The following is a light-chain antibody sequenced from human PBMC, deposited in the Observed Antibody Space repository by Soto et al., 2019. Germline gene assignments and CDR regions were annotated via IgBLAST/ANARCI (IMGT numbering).Light chain of an antibody. CDR3: QQRSNWPPMYT. J-gene: IGKJ2*01. CDR1: QSVSSY. Sequence: EIVLTQSPATLSLSPGERATLSCRASQSVSSYLAWYQQKPSQAPRLLIYDASNRATGIPARFSGSGSGTDFTLTISSLEPEDFAVYYCQQRSNWPPMYTFGQGTKVDIK. V-gene: IGKV3-11*01. CDR2: DAS.